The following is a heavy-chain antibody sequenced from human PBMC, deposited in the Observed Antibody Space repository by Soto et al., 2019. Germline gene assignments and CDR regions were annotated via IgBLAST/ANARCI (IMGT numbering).Heavy chain of an antibody. V-gene: IGHV1-18*01. CDR2: ISAYNGNT. J-gene: IGHJ4*02. CDR3: ARDPVTMVRGVIITRFRWGDFDY. D-gene: IGHD3-10*01. CDR1: GYTFTSYG. Sequence: ASVKVSCKASGYTFTSYGISWVRQAPGQGLEWMGWISAYNGNTNYAQKLQGRVTMTTDTSTSTAYMELRSLRSDDTAVYYCARDPVTMVRGVIITRFRWGDFDYWGQGTLVTVSS.